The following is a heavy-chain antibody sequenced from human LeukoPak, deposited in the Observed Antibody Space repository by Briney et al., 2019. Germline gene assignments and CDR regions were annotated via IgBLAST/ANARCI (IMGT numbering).Heavy chain of an antibody. V-gene: IGHV4-4*09. Sequence: PSETLSLTCAASGCSFSRYWWSWIRQPPGKGLEWIGYIYKGGSTNYNPSLKSRVTISVDTSKNQFSLKPSSVTAADTAVYYCARQLTHYYYYYMDVWGKGTTVTVSS. CDR2: IYKGGST. CDR1: GCSFSRYW. J-gene: IGHJ6*03. D-gene: IGHD6-13*01. CDR3: ARQLTHYYYYYMDV.